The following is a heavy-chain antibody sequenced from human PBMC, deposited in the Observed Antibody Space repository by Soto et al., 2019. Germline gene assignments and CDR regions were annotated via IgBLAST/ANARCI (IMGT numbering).Heavy chain of an antibody. Sequence: GGSLRLSCAASGFTFSSYWMHWVRQAPGKGLVWVSRINSDGSSTSYADSVKGRFTISRDNAKNTLYLQMNSLRAEDTAVYYCARDKARITGTYYYYYGMDVWGQGTTVTVS. CDR3: ARDKARITGTYYYYYGMDV. CDR1: GFTFSSYW. V-gene: IGHV3-74*01. CDR2: INSDGSST. D-gene: IGHD1-20*01. J-gene: IGHJ6*02.